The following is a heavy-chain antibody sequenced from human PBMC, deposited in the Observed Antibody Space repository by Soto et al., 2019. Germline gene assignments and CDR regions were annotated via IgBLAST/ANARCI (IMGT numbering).Heavy chain of an antibody. CDR2: VCHIGTT. CDR3: ARKPRRAVASDT. V-gene: IGHV4-4*02. J-gene: IGHJ3*01. D-gene: IGHD2-21*01. Sequence: SETLSLTCAFSGASIGTNNWRSLVRQPPGKGLEWIGEVCHIGTTNCNPSLKSRVTISVDRSKNQFSLKLSSVTAADTAVYYCARKPRRAVASDTGGQGTRVT. CDR1: GASIGTNNW.